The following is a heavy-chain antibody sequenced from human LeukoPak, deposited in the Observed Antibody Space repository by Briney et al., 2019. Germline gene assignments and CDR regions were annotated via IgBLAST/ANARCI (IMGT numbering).Heavy chain of an antibody. Sequence: PGGSLRLSCAASGFTFSDYYMSWIRQAPGKGLEWVSYISSSGSTIYYADSVKGRFTISRDNAKNSLYLQMNSLRAEDTAVYHCARAHGRHYYYYMVVWGKGTTVTVSS. CDR1: GFTFSDYY. V-gene: IGHV3-11*04. CDR3: ARAHGRHYYYYMVV. CDR2: ISSSGSTI. J-gene: IGHJ6*03.